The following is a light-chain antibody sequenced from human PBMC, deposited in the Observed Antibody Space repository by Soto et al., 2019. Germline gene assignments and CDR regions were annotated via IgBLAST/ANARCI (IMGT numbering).Light chain of an antibody. CDR2: AAS. CDR1: ETVTGKY. CDR3: QQYSSPPQT. J-gene: IGKJ1*01. Sequence: EIVLTQSPGTLSLSPGDRATLSCRASETVTGKYLARYQQKAGQAPRPLIFAASNRATGIPDRFSGSGSGTDFTLTISRLEPEDFAVYFCQQYSSPPQTFGQGTKVDI. V-gene: IGKV3-20*01.